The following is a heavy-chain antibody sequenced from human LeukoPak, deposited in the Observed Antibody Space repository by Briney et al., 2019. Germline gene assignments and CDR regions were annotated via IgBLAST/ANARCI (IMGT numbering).Heavy chain of an antibody. CDR2: IYYSGST. J-gene: IGHJ4*02. Sequence: KPSETLSLTCTVSGGSISSYYWSWIRQPPGKGLEWIGSIYYSGSTYYNPSLKSRVTISVDTSKNQFSLKLSSVTAADTAVYYCASPTKTGYFDYWGQGTLVTVSS. CDR1: GGSISSYY. CDR3: ASPTKTGYFDY. V-gene: IGHV4-59*05. D-gene: IGHD1-14*01.